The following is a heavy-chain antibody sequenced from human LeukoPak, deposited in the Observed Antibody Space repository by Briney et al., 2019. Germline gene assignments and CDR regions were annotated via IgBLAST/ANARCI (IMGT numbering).Heavy chain of an antibody. CDR3: ARDIDEGAYYYYGMDV. V-gene: IGHV3-21*01. D-gene: IGHD1-26*01. J-gene: IGHJ6*02. Sequence: GGSLRLSCAASGFTFSSYAMHWVRQAPGKGLEWVSSISSSSSYIYYADSVKGRFTISRDNAKNSLYLQMNSLRAEDTAVYYCARDIDEGAYYYYGMDVWGQGTTVTVSS. CDR2: ISSSSSYI. CDR1: GFTFSSYA.